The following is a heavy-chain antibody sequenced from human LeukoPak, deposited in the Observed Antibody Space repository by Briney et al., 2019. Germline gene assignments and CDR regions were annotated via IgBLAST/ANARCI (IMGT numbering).Heavy chain of an antibody. Sequence: GGSLRLSCAASGFTFSRYWMTWVRQAPGKGREWVANIKEDGSENSYVESVKGRFTISKDNAKNSLYLQLNSLRAEDTAVYFCARQRYSDYWGQGTLVTVSS. CDR3: ARQRYSDY. V-gene: IGHV3-7*01. CDR2: IKEDGSEN. J-gene: IGHJ4*02. D-gene: IGHD1-1*01. CDR1: GFTFSRYW.